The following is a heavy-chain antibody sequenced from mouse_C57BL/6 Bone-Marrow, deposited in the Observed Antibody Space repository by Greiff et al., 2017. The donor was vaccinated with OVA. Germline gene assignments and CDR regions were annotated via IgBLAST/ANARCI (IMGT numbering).Heavy chain of an antibody. J-gene: IGHJ4*01. CDR1: GFSLTSYG. Sequence: VKLMESGPGLVAPSQSLSITCTVSGFSLTSYGVHWVRQPPGKGLEWLVVIWSDGSTTYNSALKSRLSISKDNSKSQVFLKMNSLQTDDTAMYYCARHHYGSSYVAMDYWGQGTSVTVSS. CDR3: ARHHYGSSYVAMDY. V-gene: IGHV2-6-1*01. CDR2: IWSDGST. D-gene: IGHD1-1*01.